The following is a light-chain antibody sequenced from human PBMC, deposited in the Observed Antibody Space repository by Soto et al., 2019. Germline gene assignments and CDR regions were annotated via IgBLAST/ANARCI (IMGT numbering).Light chain of an antibody. Sequence: QSALTQPASVSGSPGQSITISCTGTSSDVGGYNYVSWYQQHPGKAPKLMIYDVSNRPSGVSNRFSGSKSANTASLTISGLQAEDEADYYCSSYTSSSTPYVVFGGGTQLTVL. J-gene: IGLJ2*01. CDR3: SSYTSSSTPYVV. CDR2: DVS. V-gene: IGLV2-14*01. CDR1: SSDVGGYNY.